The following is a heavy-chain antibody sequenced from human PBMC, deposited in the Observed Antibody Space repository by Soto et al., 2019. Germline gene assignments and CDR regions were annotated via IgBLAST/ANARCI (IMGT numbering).Heavy chain of an antibody. CDR1: GYKFISHS. D-gene: IGHD2-21*01. J-gene: IGHJ6*02. CDR3: ARGAFCGGAPGCRDMDV. V-gene: IGHV1-18*01. Sequence: QLVQSGGEVKKPGASVKVSCKSSGYKFISHSITWVRQAPGQGLEWMGRISAYNGNTNYAQKLQGRVTMTTDTSTNTAYMELRSLRSDDTAVYYCARGAFCGGAPGCRDMDVWGQGTTVTVSS. CDR2: ISAYNGNT.